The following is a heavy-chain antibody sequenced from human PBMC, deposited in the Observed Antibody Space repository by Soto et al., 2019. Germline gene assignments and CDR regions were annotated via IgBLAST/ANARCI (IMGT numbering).Heavy chain of an antibody. CDR1: EFTFSTYW. V-gene: IGHV3-7*01. CDR2: VRQDGSEK. D-gene: IGHD2-15*01. J-gene: IGHJ3*02. Sequence: EVQMVESGGGLVQPGGSLRLSCVVSEFTFSTYWMSWVHQAPGKGLEWVANVRQDGSEKNYVDSVKGRFTISRDNAKSSLYLQMNSLRAEDTAVYYCARAYCSGGTCYAGAFDMWGQGTMVTVSS. CDR3: ARAYCSGGTCYAGAFDM.